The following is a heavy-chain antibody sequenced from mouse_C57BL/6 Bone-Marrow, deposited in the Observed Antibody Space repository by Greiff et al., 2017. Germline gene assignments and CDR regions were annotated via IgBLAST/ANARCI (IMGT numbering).Heavy chain of an antibody. V-gene: IGHV1-18*01. CDR1: GYTFTDYN. D-gene: IGHD2-5*01. CDR3: ARGSNYAYAMDY. CDR2: INPNNGGP. Sequence: VQLKQSGPELVKPGASVKIPCKASGYTFTDYNMDWVKQSHGKSLEWIGDINPNNGGPIYNQKFKGKATLTVDKSSSTAYMELRSLTSEDTAVYYCARGSNYAYAMDYWGQGTSVTVSS. J-gene: IGHJ4*01.